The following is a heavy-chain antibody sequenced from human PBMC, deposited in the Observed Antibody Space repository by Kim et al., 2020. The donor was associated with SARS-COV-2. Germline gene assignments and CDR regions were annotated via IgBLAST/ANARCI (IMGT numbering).Heavy chain of an antibody. J-gene: IGHJ3*02. CDR3: ARDLPGGYHNDAFDI. CDR2: INAGNGNA. CDR1: GYTFTSYA. V-gene: IGHV1-3*01. Sequence: ASVKVSCKASGYTFTSYALHWVRQAPGQRPEWLGWINAGNGNAIYSREFQGRVTITRDTSASTAYMELSSLRSEETAMYYCARDLPGGYHNDAFDIWGQGTMVTVSS. D-gene: IGHD5-12*01.